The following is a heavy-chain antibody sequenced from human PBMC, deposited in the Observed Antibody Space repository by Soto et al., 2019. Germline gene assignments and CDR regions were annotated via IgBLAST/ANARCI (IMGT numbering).Heavy chain of an antibody. CDR3: GRPLSGDDYGRPLDF. V-gene: IGHV3-73*02. CDR2: VRRKANNYAT. D-gene: IGHD5-12*01. J-gene: IGHJ4*02. Sequence: EVQLVESGGGLVQPGGSLKLSCEASGFTFSGSAMHWVRQASGKGLEWVGSVRRKANNYATVYGTSVKGRFTISREDSKNTAYLQMDSLEIEDTAVYYCGRPLSGDDYGRPLDFWGQGTLVTVSS. CDR1: GFTFSGSA.